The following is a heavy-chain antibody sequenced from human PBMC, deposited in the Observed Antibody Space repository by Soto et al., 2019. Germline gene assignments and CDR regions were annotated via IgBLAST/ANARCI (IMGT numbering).Heavy chain of an antibody. D-gene: IGHD4-4*01. CDR3: ARYPYSDNDVFFDY. CDR1: GFSFRNYA. CDR2: IWYDGSKK. J-gene: IGHJ4*02. Sequence: GGSLRLSCTTSGFSFRNYAMHWVRQAPGKGLEWVAVIWYDGSKKYYADSVTGRFTASRDNSKNMMFLQMNSLRAEDTAVYYCARYPYSDNDVFFDYWRQGSLVTVSS. V-gene: IGHV3-33*01.